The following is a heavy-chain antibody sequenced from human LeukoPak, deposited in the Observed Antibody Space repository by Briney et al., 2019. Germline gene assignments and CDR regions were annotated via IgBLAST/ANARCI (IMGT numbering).Heavy chain of an antibody. D-gene: IGHD3-3*01. Sequence: ASVKVSCKASGCTFSSHSFNWVRQAPGQGLEWMGGIIPMSTTTKYAQKFQGRVTITADEFTSTVFMELSGLRFEDTAVYYCARPRTYYDSWSGYPPFDYWGQGTLVTVSS. CDR2: IIPMSTTT. CDR3: ARPRTYYDSWSGYPPFDY. CDR1: GCTFSSHS. J-gene: IGHJ4*02. V-gene: IGHV1-69*13.